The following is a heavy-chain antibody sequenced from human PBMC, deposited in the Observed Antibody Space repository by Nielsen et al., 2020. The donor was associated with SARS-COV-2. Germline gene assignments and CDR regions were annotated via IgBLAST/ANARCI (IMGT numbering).Heavy chain of an antibody. CDR2: IYSGGTT. J-gene: IGHJ4*02. Sequence: GGSLRLSCAASGFLVSTKYMNWVRQAPGKGLEWVSVIYSGGTTLYADSVKGRFIISRDNSRNTLYLQMNSLRVEDTAMYYCAREGDTYGVRNFDYWGQGIMVTVSS. V-gene: IGHV3-53*01. CDR1: GFLVSTKY. CDR3: AREGDTYGVRNFDY. D-gene: IGHD5-18*01.